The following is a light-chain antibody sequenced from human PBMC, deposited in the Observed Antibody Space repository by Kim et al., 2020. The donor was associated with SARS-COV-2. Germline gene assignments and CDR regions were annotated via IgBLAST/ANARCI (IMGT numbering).Light chain of an antibody. Sequence: SVGDRVTITYQANQDISNYLNWYQQKTAKAHKVLIYDAAELETGVPSRFSGSGSGTDFTFTISRLQPEDIATYDCQQYDTLLALNFGGGTKVDIK. CDR2: DAA. V-gene: IGKV1-33*01. J-gene: IGKJ4*01. CDR1: QDISNY. CDR3: QQYDTLLALN.